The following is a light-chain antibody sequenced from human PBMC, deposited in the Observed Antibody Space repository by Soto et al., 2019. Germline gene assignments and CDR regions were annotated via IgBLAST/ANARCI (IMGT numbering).Light chain of an antibody. J-gene: IGKJ1*01. CDR2: DAS. Sequence: DIQMTQYPSTLSASVGDRVTITWRASQSISRWLDWYQKKTGQAPKILIYDASSLESGVPSRFRGSGYGTELTITISSMQTDDFVTYYCQQYNGSPLTFGQGTKVDIK. CDR1: QSISRW. CDR3: QQYNGSPLT. V-gene: IGKV1-5*01.